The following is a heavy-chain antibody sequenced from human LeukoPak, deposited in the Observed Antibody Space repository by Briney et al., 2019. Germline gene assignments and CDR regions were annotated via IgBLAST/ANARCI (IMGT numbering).Heavy chain of an antibody. J-gene: IGHJ6*02. CDR2: ISGRAISA. CDR1: GFTFSSYA. D-gene: IGHD1-1*01. V-gene: IGHV3-23*01. CDR3: AKDGDTTATRNGDDSFHI. Sequence: GGSLRLSCAASGFTFSSYAMSWVRQAPGKGLERVSAISGRAISAYYADSVKGRFTISRDNSKNTLYLQMNSLRAEDTAVYYCAKDGDTTATRNGDDSFHIWGQGTTVTVSS.